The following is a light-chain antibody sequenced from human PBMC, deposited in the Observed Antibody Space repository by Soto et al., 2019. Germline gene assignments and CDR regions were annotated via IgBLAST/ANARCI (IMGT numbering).Light chain of an antibody. Sequence: DIQMTQSPSTLSASIGDRVTITCRASQNINSWLAWYQQKPGKAPKVLIFDAFSLKTGVPSRFSGSGTGTEFTLTITNLQPDDFATYYCQQYDSYSSGQFGQGTKV. CDR2: DAF. CDR3: QQYDSYSSGQ. CDR1: QNINSW. V-gene: IGKV1-5*01. J-gene: IGKJ1*01.